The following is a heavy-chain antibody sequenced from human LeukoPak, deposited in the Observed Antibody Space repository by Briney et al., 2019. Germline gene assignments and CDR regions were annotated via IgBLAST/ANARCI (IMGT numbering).Heavy chain of an antibody. CDR1: GYTFTGYY. Sequence: ASVTVSFKASGYTFTGYYMHWVRQARGQGLEWMGWINPNSGGTNYAQKFQGRVTMTRDTPISTAYMELSRLRSDDTAVYYCASGRDYGDERGAFDIWGQGTMVTVSS. D-gene: IGHD4-17*01. J-gene: IGHJ3*02. CDR2: INPNSGGT. V-gene: IGHV1-2*02. CDR3: ASGRDYGDERGAFDI.